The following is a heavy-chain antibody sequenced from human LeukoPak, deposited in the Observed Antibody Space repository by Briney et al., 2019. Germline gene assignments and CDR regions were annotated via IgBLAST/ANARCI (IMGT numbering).Heavy chain of an antibody. CDR1: GLTFSNFA. CDR2: MSGSGGST. D-gene: IGHD3-16*01. Sequence: PGGSLRLSCAASGLTFSNFAMTWVRQAPGKGLEWVSAMSGSGGSTEYADSVKGRFTISRDNSKNTLYLQMNSLRAEDTAVYYCAKTSKIMTPSYYYYMDVWGKGTTVTVSS. CDR3: AKTSKIMTPSYYYYMDV. J-gene: IGHJ6*03. V-gene: IGHV3-23*01.